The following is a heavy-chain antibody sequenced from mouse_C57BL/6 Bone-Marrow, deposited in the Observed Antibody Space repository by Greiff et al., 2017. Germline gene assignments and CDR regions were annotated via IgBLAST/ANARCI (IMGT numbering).Heavy chain of an antibody. D-gene: IGHD2-5*01. J-gene: IGHJ3*01. CDR1: GYTFTDYE. V-gene: IGHV1-15*01. Sequence: QVQLKQSGAELVRPGASVTLSCKASGYTFTDYEMHWVKQTPVHGLEWIGAIDPETGGTAYNQKFKGKAILTADKSSSTAYMELRSLTSEDSAVYYYTREGSNYPFAYWGQGTLVTVSA. CDR2: IDPETGGT. CDR3: TREGSNYPFAY.